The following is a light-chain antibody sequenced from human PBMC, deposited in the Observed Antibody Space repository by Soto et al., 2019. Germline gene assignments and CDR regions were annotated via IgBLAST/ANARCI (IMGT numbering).Light chain of an antibody. J-gene: IGKJ2*01. CDR1: QSVSFN. CDR2: GAS. Sequence: EIEMTQSPATLSVSPGESATLSCRASQSVSFNLAWYQQKPGQAPRLLIYGASTRAADIPARFSGSGSGTEFTLTISSLQSEDFAVYYCQQYSDWPPVYTFGQGTKLEIK. V-gene: IGKV3-15*01. CDR3: QQYSDWPPVYT.